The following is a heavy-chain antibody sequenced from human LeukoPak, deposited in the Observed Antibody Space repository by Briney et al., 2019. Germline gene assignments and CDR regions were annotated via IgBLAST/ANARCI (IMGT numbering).Heavy chain of an antibody. V-gene: IGHV3-23*01. CDR2: LSGSGITT. D-gene: IGHD6-19*01. CDR1: GFTFSNSA. J-gene: IGHJ4*01. CDR3: AKGIYSSGWSYFDY. Sequence: GGSLRLSRAASGFTFSNSAMSWVRQAPGKGLEWVSTLSGSGITTYYADSVKGRFTISRNNSKNTLYLQMNSLRAEDTAVYYCAKGIYSSGWSYFDYWGHGTLVTVSS.